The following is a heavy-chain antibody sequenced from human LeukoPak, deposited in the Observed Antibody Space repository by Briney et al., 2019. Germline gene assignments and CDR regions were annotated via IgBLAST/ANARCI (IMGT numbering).Heavy chain of an antibody. CDR2: VYSGGTT. CDR3: ARSAHAGTYFWFDY. CDR1: GFTVSSNY. Sequence: GGSLRLSCAASGFTVSSNYMSWVRQAPGKGLEWVSVVYSGGTTYYADSVKGRSTIFRDNPKNTLYLQMNSLRAEDTAVYYCARSAHAGTYFWFDYWGQGTLVTVSS. J-gene: IGHJ4*02. V-gene: IGHV3-53*01. D-gene: IGHD1-26*01.